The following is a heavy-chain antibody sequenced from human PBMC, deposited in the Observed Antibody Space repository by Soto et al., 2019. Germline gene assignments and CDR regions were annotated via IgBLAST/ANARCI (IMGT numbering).Heavy chain of an antibody. D-gene: IGHD2-2*01. CDR2: IYYSGST. CDR3: ARSGGYDVLLPAGTH. J-gene: IGHJ4*02. Sequence: QVQLQESGPGLVKPSETLSLTCTVSAGSLSSYYWNWIRQPPGKGLESIGYIYYSGSTNYNPSLKSRVTISVDTSKNQFSLRLSSVTAADTALYYCARSGGYDVLLPAGTHCGQGTLVTVSS. V-gene: IGHV4-59*01. CDR1: AGSLSSYY.